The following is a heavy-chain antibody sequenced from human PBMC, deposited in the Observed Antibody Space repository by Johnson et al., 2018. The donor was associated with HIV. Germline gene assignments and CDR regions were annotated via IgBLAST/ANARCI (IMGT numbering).Heavy chain of an antibody. V-gene: IGHV3-20*04. CDR1: GFAFTTYY. CDR3: ARSPIPAAFDI. CDR2: ISWNSGSI. Sequence: VQLVESGGGVVQPGGSLRLSCAASGFAFTTYYMGWVRQAPGKGLEWVSGISWNSGSIGYADSVKGRFTISRDNAKNSLYLQMNSLRAEDTAVYYCARSPIPAAFDIWGQGTMVTVSS. J-gene: IGHJ3*02.